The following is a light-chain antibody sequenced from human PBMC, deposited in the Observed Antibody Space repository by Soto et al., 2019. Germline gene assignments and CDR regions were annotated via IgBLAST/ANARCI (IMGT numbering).Light chain of an antibody. Sequence: IVLTQSPGTLSLSPGERATLSCRASQSVSSSYLAWYQQKPGRAPRLLIDGAPSRATGIPDRFSGSGSGTDFTLTISRLEPEDLAVYYCQQYGSLVTFGQGTKVDIK. CDR2: GAP. CDR1: QSVSSSY. J-gene: IGKJ1*01. CDR3: QQYGSLVT. V-gene: IGKV3-20*01.